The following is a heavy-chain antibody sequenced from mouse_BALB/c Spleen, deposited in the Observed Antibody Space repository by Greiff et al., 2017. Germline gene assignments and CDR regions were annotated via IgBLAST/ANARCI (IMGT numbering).Heavy chain of an antibody. J-gene: IGHJ4*01. Sequence: DVKLVESGGGLVKPGGSLKLSCAASGFTFSSYAMSWVRQTPEKRLEWVATISSGGSYTYYPDSVKGRFTISRDNAKNTLYLQMSSLRSEDTAMYYCARGDAYGNYGGGAMDYWGQGTSVTVSS. CDR3: ARGDAYGNYGGGAMDY. V-gene: IGHV5-9-3*01. CDR1: GFTFSSYA. CDR2: ISSGGSYT. D-gene: IGHD2-1*01.